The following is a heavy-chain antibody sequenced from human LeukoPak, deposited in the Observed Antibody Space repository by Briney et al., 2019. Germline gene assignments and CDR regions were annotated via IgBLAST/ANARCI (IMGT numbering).Heavy chain of an antibody. CDR3: ARVGNTGDAVIIPAAMGFDN. J-gene: IGHJ4*02. CDR2: MSSTSTTI. V-gene: IGHV3-48*01. D-gene: IGHD2-2*01. Sequence: GGSLRLSCAASGFIFGDYNMSWVRQVPGKGLEWISYMSSTSTTIFYADSVKGRFTISRDNAKNSLYLQMNSLRAEDTAVYFCARVGNTGDAVIIPAAMGFDNWGQGTVVTVSS. CDR1: GFIFGDYN.